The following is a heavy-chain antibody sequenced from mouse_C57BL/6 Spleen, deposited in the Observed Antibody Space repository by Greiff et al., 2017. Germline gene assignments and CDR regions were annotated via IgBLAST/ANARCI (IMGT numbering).Heavy chain of an antibody. CDR3: TRDNYYYGSSYWYFDV. V-gene: IGHV1-15*01. Sequence: QVQLQQSGAELVRPGASVTLSCKASGYTFTDYEMHWVKQTPVHGLEWIGAIDPETGGTAYDQKFKGKAILTADKSSSTAYMELRSLTSENSAVYYCTRDNYYYGSSYWYFDVWGTGTPVTVSS. CDR2: IDPETGGT. J-gene: IGHJ1*03. D-gene: IGHD1-1*01. CDR1: GYTFTDYE.